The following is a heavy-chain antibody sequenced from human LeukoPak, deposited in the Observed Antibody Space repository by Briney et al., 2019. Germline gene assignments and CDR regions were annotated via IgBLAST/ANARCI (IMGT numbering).Heavy chain of an antibody. CDR1: GFTFSYYG. J-gene: IGHJ6*02. D-gene: IGHD6-19*01. CDR3: ARAVYSGGWYGMDV. Sequence: GGSLRLSCAASGFTFSYYGIHWVRQAPGKGLEWVAVIWSDGSNKYYADSVKGRFTISRDNSKNTLYLQMNSLRAEDTAVYHCARAVYSGGWYGMDVWGQGTTVTVSS. V-gene: IGHV3-33*01. CDR2: IWSDGSNK.